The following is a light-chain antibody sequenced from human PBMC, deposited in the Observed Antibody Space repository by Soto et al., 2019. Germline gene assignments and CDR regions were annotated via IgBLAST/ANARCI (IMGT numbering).Light chain of an antibody. CDR3: QQYNSYWT. J-gene: IGKJ1*01. Sequence: DIQMTQSPSTLSASVGDRFTITCRASQSISSWLAWYQQKPGKVPKLLIYDASTLESGVPSRFSGSGSGTEFTVTISSLQPDDFATYYCQQYNSYWTFGQGTKVDIK. CDR2: DAS. CDR1: QSISSW. V-gene: IGKV1-5*01.